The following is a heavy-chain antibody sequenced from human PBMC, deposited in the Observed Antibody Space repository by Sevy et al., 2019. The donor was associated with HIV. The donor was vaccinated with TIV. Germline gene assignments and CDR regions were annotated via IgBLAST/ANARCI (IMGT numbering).Heavy chain of an antibody. CDR1: GGTFSSYA. V-gene: IGHV1-69*13. D-gene: IGHD1-26*01. CDR2: IIPIFGTA. Sequence: ASVKVSCKASGGTFSSYAISWVRQAPGQGLEWMGGIIPIFGTANYAQKFQGRVTITADESTSTAYMELSSLRSEDTAVCYCAILVGATTISFDHFDYWGQGTLVTVSS. J-gene: IGHJ4*02. CDR3: AILVGATTISFDHFDY.